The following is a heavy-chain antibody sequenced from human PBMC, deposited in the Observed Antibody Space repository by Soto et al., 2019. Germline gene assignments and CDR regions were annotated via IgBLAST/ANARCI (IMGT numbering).Heavy chain of an antibody. CDR1: GFTVSTHY. D-gene: IGHD6-19*01. CDR3: VREVVAVAGAYSYSGLDV. Sequence: VQLMESGGGLVQPGGSLRLSCAASGFTVSTHYMSWVRQAPGKGLERVSVIYSGGITYYADSVRGRFTISRDISKNTLHLQMNSLRVEDTAVYYCVREVVAVAGAYSYSGLDVWGHGTTVIVSS. J-gene: IGHJ6*02. CDR2: IYSGGIT. V-gene: IGHV3-66*01.